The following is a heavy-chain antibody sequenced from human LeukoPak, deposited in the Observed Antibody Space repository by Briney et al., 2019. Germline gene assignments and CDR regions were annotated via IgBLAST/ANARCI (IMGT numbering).Heavy chain of an antibody. D-gene: IGHD4-17*01. V-gene: IGHV4-34*01. CDR1: GGSFSGYY. J-gene: IGHJ6*02. CDR3: ARAGDYRNYYYYGMDV. CDR2: INHSGST. Sequence: PSETLSLTCAVYGGSFSGYYWSWIRQPPGKGLEWIGEINHSGSTNYNPSLKSRVTISVDTSKNQFSLKLSSVTAADTAVYYCARAGDYRNYYYYGMDVWGQGTTVTVSS.